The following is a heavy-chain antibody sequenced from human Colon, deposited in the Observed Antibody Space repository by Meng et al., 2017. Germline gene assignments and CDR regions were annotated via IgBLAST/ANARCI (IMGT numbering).Heavy chain of an antibody. CDR1: GYTFSGYN. CDR3: ARDITGDGLVFIDF. J-gene: IGHJ4*02. CDR2: INAKSGDT. D-gene: IGHD7-27*01. Sequence: ASVKVSCKASGYTFSGYNIQWVRQAPGQGLEWMGWINAKSGDTNYAQKFQGRVTMTRDTSISTAYMELRRLRSDDTALYYCARDITGDGLVFIDFRGQGTLVTVSS. V-gene: IGHV1-2*02.